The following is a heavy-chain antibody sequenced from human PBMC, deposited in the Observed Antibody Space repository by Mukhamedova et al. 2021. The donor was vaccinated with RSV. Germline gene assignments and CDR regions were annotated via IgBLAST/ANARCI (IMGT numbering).Heavy chain of an antibody. J-gene: IGHJ5*02. D-gene: IGHD4-17*01. Sequence: SWIRQPAGKGLEWIGRIYTSGSTNYNPSLKSRVTMSVDTSKNQFSLKLSSVTAADTAVYYCARDLEDYAGPSWVDPWGQGTLVTV. CDR2: IYTSGST. V-gene: IGHV4-4*07. CDR3: ARDLEDYAGPSWVDP.